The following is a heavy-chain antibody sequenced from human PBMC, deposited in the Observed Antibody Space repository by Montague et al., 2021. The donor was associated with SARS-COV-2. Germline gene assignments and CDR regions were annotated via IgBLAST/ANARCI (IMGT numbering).Heavy chain of an antibody. CDR2: VYYSGST. V-gene: IGHV4-39*01. CDR1: GDSIRSSGYY. Sequence: SETLSLTCSVSGDSIRSSGYYWGWIRQPPGKGLEWIGTVYYSGSTNYNPSLKGRVTMPVDTSKNQFSLELRSVTAADTAEYYCARLGFVELWLNLGWFDPWGQGTLVTVSS. D-gene: IGHD3-16*02. J-gene: IGHJ5*02. CDR3: ARLGFVELWLNLGWFDP.